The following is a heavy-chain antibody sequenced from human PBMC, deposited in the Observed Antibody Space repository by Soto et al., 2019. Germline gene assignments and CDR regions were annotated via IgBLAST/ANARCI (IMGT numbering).Heavy chain of an antibody. D-gene: IGHD6-19*01. CDR2: IWDDGSKK. V-gene: IGHV3-33*01. CDR1: GFTFNTYG. Sequence: QVQLVESGGGVVQPGRSLRLSCAASGFTFNTYGMHWVRQAPGKGLEWVAVIWDDGSKKDYADSVKRRFTISRDNSKNTSHLQMNSLRVEDTAVYYCARGGSGWYYFDYWGQGTLVTVSS. CDR3: ARGGSGWYYFDY. J-gene: IGHJ4*02.